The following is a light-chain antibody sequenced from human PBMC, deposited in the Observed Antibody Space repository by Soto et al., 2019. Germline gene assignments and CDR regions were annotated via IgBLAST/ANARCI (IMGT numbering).Light chain of an antibody. CDR1: SSDVGGYTY. Sequence: QSALTQPPSASGSPGQSVAISCTGTSSDVGGYTYVSWYQQHPGKAPKLMIYEVNKRPSGVPDRFSGSKSGNTASLTVSGLQAEDEADYYCSSYAGSSNVVGTGTKLTVL. CDR2: EVN. V-gene: IGLV2-8*01. CDR3: SSYAGSSNV. J-gene: IGLJ1*01.